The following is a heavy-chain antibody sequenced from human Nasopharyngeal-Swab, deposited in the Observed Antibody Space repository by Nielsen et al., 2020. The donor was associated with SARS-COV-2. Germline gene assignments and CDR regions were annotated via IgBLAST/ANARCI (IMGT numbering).Heavy chain of an antibody. CDR1: GFTFSSYA. CDR2: ISGSGGST. D-gene: IGHD1-26*01. CDR3: ARDQGCEVLQWGWNYYYYGMDV. V-gene: IGHV3-23*01. J-gene: IGHJ6*02. Sequence: GESLKISCAASGFTFSSYAMSWVRQAPGKGLELVSAISGSGGSTYYADSVKGRFTISRDNSKNTLYLQMNSLRAEDTAVYYCARDQGCEVLQWGWNYYYYGMDVWGQGTTVTVSS.